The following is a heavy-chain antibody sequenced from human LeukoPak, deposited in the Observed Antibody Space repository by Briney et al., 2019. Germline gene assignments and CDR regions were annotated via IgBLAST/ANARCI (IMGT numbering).Heavy chain of an antibody. CDR3: ASDSSGYYSTFAY. Sequence: GGSLRLSCAASGFTVSSNYMSWVRQAPGKGLEWVSVIYSGGSTYYADSVKGRFTISRDNSKNTLYLQMNSLGAEDTAVYYCASDSSGYYSTFAYWGQGTLVTVSS. J-gene: IGHJ4*02. CDR1: GFTVSSNY. V-gene: IGHV3-66*02. D-gene: IGHD3-22*01. CDR2: IYSGGST.